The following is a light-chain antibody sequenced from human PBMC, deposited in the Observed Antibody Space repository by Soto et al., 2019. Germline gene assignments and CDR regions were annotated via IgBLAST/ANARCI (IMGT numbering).Light chain of an antibody. V-gene: IGKV3-20*01. CDR2: GAS. CDR3: QQYGSSQS. CDR1: QSVSSSY. Sequence: EIVLTQSPGTLSLSQGERATLSCRASQSVSSSYLAWYQQKPGQAPRLLIYGASSRATGIPDRFSGSGSGTDFTLTISRLEPEDFAVYYCQQYGSSQSFGQGTKVAIK. J-gene: IGKJ1*01.